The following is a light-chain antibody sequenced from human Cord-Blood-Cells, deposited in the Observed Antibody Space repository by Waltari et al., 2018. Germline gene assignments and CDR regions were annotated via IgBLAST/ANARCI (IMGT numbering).Light chain of an antibody. CDR3: CSYAGSSTWV. V-gene: IGLV2-23*01. CDR2: EGS. J-gene: IGLJ3*02. Sequence: QSALTQPAPVSGSPGQSLTLSCPGTSRDVWRFNLVPWYQQHPGKAPKLIIYEGSKRPSGVSNRFSGSKSGNTASLTISGLQAEDEADYYCCSYAGSSTWVFGGGTKLTVL. CDR1: SRDVWRFNL.